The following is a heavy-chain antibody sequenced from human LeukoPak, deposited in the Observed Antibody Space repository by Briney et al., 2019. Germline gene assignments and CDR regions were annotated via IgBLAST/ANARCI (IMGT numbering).Heavy chain of an antibody. CDR2: IYSDNT. J-gene: IGHJ4*02. V-gene: IGHV3-53*01. D-gene: IGHD4/OR15-4a*01. Sequence: GGSLRLSCTVSGFTFSSNSMSWVRQAPGKGLEWVSFIYSDNTHYSDSVKGRFTISRDNSKNTLYLQMNSLGAEDTAVYYCARRAGAYSRPYDYWGQGTLVTVSS. CDR3: ARRAGAYSRPYDY. CDR1: GFTFSSNS.